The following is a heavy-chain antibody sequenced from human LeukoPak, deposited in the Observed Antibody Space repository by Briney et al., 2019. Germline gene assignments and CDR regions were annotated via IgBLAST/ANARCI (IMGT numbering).Heavy chain of an antibody. CDR1: GGSISTYY. CDR3: ARGGSYYGYFDY. CDR2: IYYSGST. V-gene: IGHV4-59*01. J-gene: IGHJ4*02. Sequence: PSETLSLTXTVSGGSISTYYWSWIRQPPGKGLEWIAYIYYSGSTNDNPSLKSRVTISVDTSKNLFSLELSSVTAADTAVYYCARGGSYYGYFDYWGQGALVTVSS. D-gene: IGHD1-26*01.